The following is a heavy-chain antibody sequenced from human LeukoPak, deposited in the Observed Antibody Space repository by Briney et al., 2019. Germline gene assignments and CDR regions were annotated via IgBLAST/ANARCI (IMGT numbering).Heavy chain of an antibody. D-gene: IGHD4-23*01. CDR2: IIPIFGTA. CDR1: GGTFSSYA. J-gene: IGHJ4*02. Sequence: ASVKVSCKASGGTFSSYAISWVRQAPGQGLEWMGGIIPIFGTANYAQKFQGRVTMTRDTSISTAYMELSRLRSDDTAVYYCARFETVAYYFDYWGQGALVTVSS. V-gene: IGHV1-69*05. CDR3: ARFETVAYYFDY.